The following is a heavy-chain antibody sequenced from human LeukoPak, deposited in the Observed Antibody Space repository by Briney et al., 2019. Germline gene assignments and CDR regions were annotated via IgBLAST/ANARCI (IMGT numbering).Heavy chain of an antibody. CDR2: ISYDGSQK. J-gene: IGHJ4*02. CDR1: GFTFSDYT. Sequence: GGSLRLSGAASGFTFSDYTMHWVRQAPGRGLEWLAVISYDGSQKYHADSVKGRLTISRDNSANTVSLQMSSLRVEDTAVFYCARANSSSWHNFEYWGQGTLVTVSS. V-gene: IGHV3-30*04. D-gene: IGHD6-13*01. CDR3: ARANSSSWHNFEY.